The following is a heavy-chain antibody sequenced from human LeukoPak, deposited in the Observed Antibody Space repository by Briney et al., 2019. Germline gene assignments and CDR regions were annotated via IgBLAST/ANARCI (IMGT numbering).Heavy chain of an antibody. D-gene: IGHD5-24*01. CDR3: ARGEMATVVDY. Sequence: GGYLRLSCAASGFTVSSNYMHWVRQAPGRGLEWVSIIYSGGTTYHADSVKGRFTISRDNYKNTVYLQMNSLRAEDTALYYCARGEMATVVDYWGQGTLVTVSS. CDR1: GFTVSSNY. CDR2: IYSGGTT. J-gene: IGHJ4*02. V-gene: IGHV3-53*01.